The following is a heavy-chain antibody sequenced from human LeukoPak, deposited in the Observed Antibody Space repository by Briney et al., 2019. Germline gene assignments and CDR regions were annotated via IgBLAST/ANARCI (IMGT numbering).Heavy chain of an antibody. CDR1: GYTFTSFY. Sequence: ASVKVSCKASGYTFTSFYMHWVRQAPGQGLEWMGIFNPNGSSTTYAQKFQGRVTMTRDTSTSIVYMELSSLGSEDTAVYYCARAGENYYDFYYWGQGTLVTVSS. CDR2: FNPNGSST. V-gene: IGHV1-46*01. J-gene: IGHJ4*02. CDR3: ARAGENYYDFYY. D-gene: IGHD1-26*01.